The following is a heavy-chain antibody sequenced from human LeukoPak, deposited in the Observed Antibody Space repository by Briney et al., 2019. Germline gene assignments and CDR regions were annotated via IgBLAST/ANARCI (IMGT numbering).Heavy chain of an antibody. CDR1: GYSFTSYW. J-gene: IGHJ6*02. CDR2: IYPGDSDT. V-gene: IGHV5-51*01. Sequence: GESLKISCKGSGYSFTSYWIGWVRQMPGKGLEWMGIIYPGDSDTRYSPSFQGQVTISADKSISTAYLQWSSLKASDTAMYYCARRGYSGYDFYYYDMDVWGQGTTVTVSS. CDR3: ARRGYSGYDFYYYDMDV. D-gene: IGHD5-12*01.